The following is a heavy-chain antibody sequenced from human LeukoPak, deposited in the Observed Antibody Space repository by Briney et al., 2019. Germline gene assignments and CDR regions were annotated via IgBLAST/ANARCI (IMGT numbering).Heavy chain of an antibody. V-gene: IGHV4-30-4*01. CDR2: IYYSGST. CDR3: ARDVEFRYGGYEVGTFDI. J-gene: IGHJ3*02. D-gene: IGHD5-12*01. CDR1: GGSISSGDYY. Sequence: SQTLSLTCTVSGGSISSGDYYWSRIRQPPGKGLEWIGYIYYSGSTYYNPSLKSRVTISVDTSKNQFSLKLSSVTAADTAVYYCARDVEFRYGGYEVGTFDIWGQGTLVTVSS.